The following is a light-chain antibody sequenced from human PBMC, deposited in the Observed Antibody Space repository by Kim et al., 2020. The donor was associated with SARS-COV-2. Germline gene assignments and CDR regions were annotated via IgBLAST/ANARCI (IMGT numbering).Light chain of an antibody. Sequence: DTQMTQSPSSLSASVGDRVTITCRASQSINTYLNWYQQKPGKAPKLLIYGASNLPSGVPSRFSGCGSGTDFTLTITTLQPEDLGTYYCQQGYSTFGQGTKLEI. CDR3: QQGYST. CDR1: QSINTY. V-gene: IGKV1-39*01. CDR2: GAS. J-gene: IGKJ2*01.